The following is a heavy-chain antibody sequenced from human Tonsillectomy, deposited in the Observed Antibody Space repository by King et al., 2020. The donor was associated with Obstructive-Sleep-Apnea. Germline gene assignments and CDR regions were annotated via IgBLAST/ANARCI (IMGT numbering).Heavy chain of an antibody. CDR2: ISYDGSNK. J-gene: IGHJ6*02. CDR3: AKELIAAAATGGMDV. Sequence: VQLVESGGGVVQPGRSLRLSCTASGFTFSSYGMHWVRQAPSKGLEWVAVISYDGSNKYYIDSVKGRFTISRDNSKNTLYLQMNSLRPEDTAVYYCAKELIAAAATGGMDVWGQGTTVTVSS. CDR1: GFTFSSYG. V-gene: IGHV3-30*18. D-gene: IGHD6-13*01.